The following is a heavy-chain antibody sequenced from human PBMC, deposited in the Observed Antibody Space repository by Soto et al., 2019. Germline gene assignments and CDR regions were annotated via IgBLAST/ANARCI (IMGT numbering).Heavy chain of an antibody. V-gene: IGHV1-3*01. J-gene: IGHJ4*02. CDR2: INAANGDT. CDR3: ARDWTHYDSSGPGDY. Sequence: GASVKVSCKASGYTFTSYPMHGVREAPGQGLEWMGWINAANGDTKYSQKFQGRVTITRDPSAITAYMELSSLRSEDTAVYYCARDWTHYDSSGPGDYWGQGTLVTVSS. D-gene: IGHD3-22*01. CDR1: GYTFTSYP.